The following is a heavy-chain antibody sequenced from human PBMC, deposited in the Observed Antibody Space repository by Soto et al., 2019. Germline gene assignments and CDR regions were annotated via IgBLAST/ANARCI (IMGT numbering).Heavy chain of an antibody. CDR3: ARTPMDIAAAGRDYYYYGMDV. V-gene: IGHV4-31*03. CDR1: GGSISSGVDY. CDR2: IYYSGIT. Sequence: SETLSLTCTVSGGSISSGVDYWSWIRHHPGKGLEWIGYIYYSGITYYNPSLKSRVTISVDTSKNQFSLKLSSVTAADTAVYYCARTPMDIAAAGRDYYYYGMDVWGQATTVTVSS. J-gene: IGHJ6*02. D-gene: IGHD6-13*01.